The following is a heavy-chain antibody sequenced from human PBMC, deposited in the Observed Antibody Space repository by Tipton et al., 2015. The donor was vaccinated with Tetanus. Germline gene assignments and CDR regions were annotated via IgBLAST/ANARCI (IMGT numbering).Heavy chain of an antibody. D-gene: IGHD4-17*01. CDR3: ARDERYGDYAY. V-gene: IGHV4-31*03. Sequence: TLSLTCNVSGGSISSGEYYWSWIRRHPGKGLEWIGSIHYSGDTHSHPSLKSRVTMSVDNSKNQFSLKLNSVTAADTAVYYCARDERYGDYAYWGQGALVTVSS. CDR2: IHYSGDT. J-gene: IGHJ4*02. CDR1: GGSISSGEYY.